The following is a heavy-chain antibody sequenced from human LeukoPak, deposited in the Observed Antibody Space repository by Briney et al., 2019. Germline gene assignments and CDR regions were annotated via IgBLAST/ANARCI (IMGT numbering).Heavy chain of an antibody. V-gene: IGHV1-2*02. Sequence: GASVKVSCKASGYTFTGYYIHWVRQAPGQGLEWMEWINPNSGDTDYAQKFQGRVSMTRDTSISTAYMELSRLRSDDTAVYYCARTIAGTLDYWGQGTLVTVSS. CDR1: GYTFTGYY. J-gene: IGHJ4*02. CDR3: ARTIAGTLDY. D-gene: IGHD1-7*01. CDR2: INPNSGDT.